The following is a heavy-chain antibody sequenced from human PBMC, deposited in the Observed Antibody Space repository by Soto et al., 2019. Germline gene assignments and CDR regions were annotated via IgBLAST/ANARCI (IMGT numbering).Heavy chain of an antibody. V-gene: IGHV3-33*08. CDR2: IWYDGNHK. CDR1: GFTISSYA. J-gene: IGHJ5*02. CDR3: ARDSLSTLWVGLNWFDP. Sequence: SLRLCCSASGFTISSYARRWVRQAPGKGLEWVAVIWYDGNHKYDADTLKGRFTISRDNSKNTLYLQMNSLRAEDTAVYYCARDSLSTLWVGLNWFDPWGQGTLVTVSS. D-gene: IGHD3-10*01.